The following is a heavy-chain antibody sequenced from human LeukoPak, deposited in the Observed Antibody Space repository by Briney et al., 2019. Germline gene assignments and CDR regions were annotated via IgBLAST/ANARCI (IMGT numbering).Heavy chain of an antibody. CDR1: GYTFTSYG. V-gene: IGHV1-18*01. CDR3: ARDGSYIGGVIVSGDY. CDR2: ISAYNGNT. D-gene: IGHD3-16*02. J-gene: IGHJ4*02. Sequence: GASVRVSCKASGYTFTSYGISWVRQAPGQGLEWMGGISAYNGNTNYAQKLQGRVTMTTDTSTSKAYMELRSLRSDDTAVYYCARDGSYIGGVIVSGDYWGQGTLVTVSS.